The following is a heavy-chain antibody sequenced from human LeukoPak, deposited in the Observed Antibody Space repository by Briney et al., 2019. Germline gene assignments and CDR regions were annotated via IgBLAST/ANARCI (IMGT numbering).Heavy chain of an antibody. D-gene: IGHD3-22*01. J-gene: IGHJ3*02. CDR1: GYSFTSYW. CDR3: ARPRSSYHYDSSGYSAFDI. CDR2: IYPGDSDT. Sequence: GESLKISCKGSGYSFTSYWIGWVRQMPGKGLEWMGIIYPGDSDTRYSPSFQGQVTISADKSISTAYLQWSSLKASDTAMYYCARPRSSYHYDSSGYSAFDIWGQGTMVTVSS. V-gene: IGHV5-51*01.